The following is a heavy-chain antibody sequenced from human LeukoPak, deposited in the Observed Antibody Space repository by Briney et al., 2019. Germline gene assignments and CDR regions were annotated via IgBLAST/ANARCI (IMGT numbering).Heavy chain of an antibody. CDR3: ARRGLVAGIYDLVYGFDL. J-gene: IGHJ3*01. D-gene: IGHD3/OR15-3a*01. Sequence: ASVKVSCKASGYIFTRYYMHWMRQAPGQGLEWMGIINPSGGSTSYTQTFQGRVTMTRDMSTSTVYMELSSLRSEDTAVYYCARRGLVAGIYDLVYGFDLWGQGTMVTVSS. V-gene: IGHV1-46*01. CDR2: INPSGGST. CDR1: GYIFTRYY.